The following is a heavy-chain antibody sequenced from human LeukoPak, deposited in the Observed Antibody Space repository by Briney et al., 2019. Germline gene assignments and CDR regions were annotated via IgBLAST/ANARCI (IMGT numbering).Heavy chain of an antibody. Sequence: PGGSLRLSCAASGFTFSSYSMNWVRQAPGKGLEWVSYISSSGRSIYSADSVKGRFTISRDNAKNSLYLQMNSLRAEDTAVYYCARLDSSGFDYWGQGTLVTVSS. CDR2: ISSSGRSI. D-gene: IGHD3-22*01. V-gene: IGHV3-48*04. J-gene: IGHJ4*02. CDR3: ARLDSSGFDY. CDR1: GFTFSSYS.